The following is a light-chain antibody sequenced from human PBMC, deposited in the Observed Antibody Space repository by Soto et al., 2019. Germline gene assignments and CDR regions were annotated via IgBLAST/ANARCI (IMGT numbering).Light chain of an antibody. CDR3: QHYGEWPPVT. V-gene: IGKV3D-15*03. CDR1: QNVPGN. Sequence: EIVMTQSPATLSVSLGDRVSLSCRASQNVPGNLAWFHQLPGQAPRLLLYSISMRATGVPARFTGSGSGTEFFLTISPLQSEDLGVYYCQHYGEWPPVTFGQGTRLEIK. J-gene: IGKJ5*01. CDR2: SIS.